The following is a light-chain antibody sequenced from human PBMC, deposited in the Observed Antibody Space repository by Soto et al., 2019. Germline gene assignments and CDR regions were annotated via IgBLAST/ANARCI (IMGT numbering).Light chain of an antibody. Sequence: EIVMKQSTATRSVSPGETATLSCRASQSLTSYLAWYQQKPDQAPRLLIYDASNRATGIPARFSGSGSGTDFTLTISSLEPEDFAVYYCQQRSDWPLTFGGGTNVDI. CDR3: QQRSDWPLT. V-gene: IGKV3-11*01. CDR1: QSLTSY. J-gene: IGKJ4*01. CDR2: DAS.